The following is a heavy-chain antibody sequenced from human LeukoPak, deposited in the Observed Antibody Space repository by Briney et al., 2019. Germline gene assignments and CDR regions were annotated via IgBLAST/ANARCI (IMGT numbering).Heavy chain of an antibody. J-gene: IGHJ4*02. D-gene: IGHD3-10*01. V-gene: IGHV4-59*08. CDR3: AKHGPGGYFDY. CDR2: IYSSGST. Sequence: PSETLSLTCTVSGGSISGYYWSWIRQPPGKGLEWIGCIYSSGSTNYNPSLKSRVIISVDTSKNQFSLKLRSVTAADTAVYYCAKHGPGGYFDYWGQGTLVTVSS. CDR1: GGSISGYY.